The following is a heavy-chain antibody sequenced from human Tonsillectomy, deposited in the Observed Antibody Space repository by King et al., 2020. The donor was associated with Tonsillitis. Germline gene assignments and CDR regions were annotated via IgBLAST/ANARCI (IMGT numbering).Heavy chain of an antibody. D-gene: IGHD5-18*01. Sequence: HVQLQESGPGLVKPSETLSLTCAVSSHSISSGFYWGWIRQPPGKGLQWIGSIYHSGRTYYNPSLKSRVTISVDTSKNQFSLKLSSVSAADTAVYYCARMSEYNYGYTFDYWGQGTLVTVSS. CDR2: IYHSGRT. CDR3: ARMSEYNYGYTFDY. V-gene: IGHV4-38-2*01. J-gene: IGHJ4*02. CDR1: SHSISSGFY.